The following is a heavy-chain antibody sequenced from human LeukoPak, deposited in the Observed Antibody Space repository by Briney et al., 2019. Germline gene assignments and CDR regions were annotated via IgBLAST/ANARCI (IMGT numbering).Heavy chain of an antibody. D-gene: IGHD4-11*01. CDR1: GFTFSSYS. V-gene: IGHV3-21*01. CDR2: ISSSSSYI. J-gene: IGHJ5*02. CDR3: ASLSNYEVWDWFDP. Sequence: GGSLRLSCAASGFTFSSYSMNWVRQAPGKGLEWVSSISSSSSYIYYADSVKGRFTISRDNAKNSLYLQMNSLRAEDTAVYYCASLSNYEVWDWFDPWGQGTLVTVSS.